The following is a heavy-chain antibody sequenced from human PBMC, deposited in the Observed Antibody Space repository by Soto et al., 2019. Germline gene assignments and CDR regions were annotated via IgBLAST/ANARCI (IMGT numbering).Heavy chain of an antibody. D-gene: IGHD2-2*03. CDR1: GFTFSSYA. Sequence: PGGSLRLSCAASGFTFSSYAMHWVRQAPGKGLEWVAVISYDGSNKYYADSVKGRFTISRDNSKNTLYLQMNSLRAEDTAVYYCARDGYCSSTRCSNLAFDIWGQGTMVTVSS. V-gene: IGHV3-30-3*01. CDR3: ARDGYCSSTRCSNLAFDI. CDR2: ISYDGSNK. J-gene: IGHJ3*02.